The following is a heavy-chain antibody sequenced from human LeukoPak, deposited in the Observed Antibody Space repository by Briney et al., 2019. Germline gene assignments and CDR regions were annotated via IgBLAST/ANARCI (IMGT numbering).Heavy chain of an antibody. D-gene: IGHD6-13*01. CDR1: GFTFSSYA. CDR3: ARDGSSGGYFDY. V-gene: IGHV3-30*01. CDR2: ISYDGSNK. Sequence: GGSLILSCAASGFTFSSYAMHWVRQAPGKGLEWVAVISYDGSNKYYADSVKGRFTISRDNSKNTLYLQMNSLRAEDTAVYYCARDGSSGGYFDYWGQGTLVTVSS. J-gene: IGHJ4*02.